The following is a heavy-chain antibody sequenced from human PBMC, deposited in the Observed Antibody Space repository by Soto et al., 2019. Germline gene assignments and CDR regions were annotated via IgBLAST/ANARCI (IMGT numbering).Heavy chain of an antibody. CDR3: ARVKGYCSGGSCKSWFDP. CDR2: INHSGST. J-gene: IGHJ5*02. V-gene: IGHV4-34*01. D-gene: IGHD2-15*01. Sequence: SETLSLTCAVYGGSFSGYYWSWIRQPPGKGLEWIGEINHSGSTNYNPSLKSRVTISVDTSKNQFSLKLSSVTAADTAVYYCARVKGYCSGGSCKSWFDPWGQGTLVTVSS. CDR1: GGSFSGYY.